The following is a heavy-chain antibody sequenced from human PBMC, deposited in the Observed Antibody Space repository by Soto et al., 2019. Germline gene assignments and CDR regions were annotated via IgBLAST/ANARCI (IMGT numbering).Heavy chain of an antibody. D-gene: IGHD3-22*01. J-gene: IGHJ4*02. CDR2: IIPLFGTT. CDR1: GDSFKNYA. Sequence: ASVKVSGKTSGDSFKNYAIGWVRQVPGQGLEWTGSIIPLFGTTNYARIFEGRVTITADKSTTTVYMELGSLRSEDTAVYYCARLGSTMSNFGYWGQGTLVTVSS. V-gene: IGHV1-69*06. CDR3: ARLGSTMSNFGY.